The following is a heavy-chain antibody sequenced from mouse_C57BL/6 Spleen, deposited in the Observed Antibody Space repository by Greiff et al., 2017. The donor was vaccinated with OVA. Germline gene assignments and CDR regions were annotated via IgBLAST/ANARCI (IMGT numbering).Heavy chain of an antibody. Sequence: VQLKESGPELVKPGASVKIPCKASGYTFTDYNMDWVKQSHGKSLEWIGDINPNNGGTIYNQKFKGKATLTVDKSSSTAYMELRSLTSEDTAVYYCARFHYYGSSYLDYWGQGTTLTVSS. V-gene: IGHV1-18*01. J-gene: IGHJ2*01. CDR1: GYTFTDYN. CDR2: INPNNGGT. CDR3: ARFHYYGSSYLDY. D-gene: IGHD1-1*01.